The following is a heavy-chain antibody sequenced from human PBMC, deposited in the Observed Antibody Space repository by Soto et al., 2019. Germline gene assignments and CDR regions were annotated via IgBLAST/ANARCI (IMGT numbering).Heavy chain of an antibody. CDR1: GFSFSNYG. J-gene: IGHJ3*02. CDR3: TKGAAVYDFAFDK. Sequence: PGGSLRLSCATSGFSFSNYGINWVRQAPGKGLEWVSGITKTGRSTFIADSVRGRFTISRDNLKNIMYLQMNSLRVDDTALYYCTKGAAVYDFAFDKWGQGTMVTVSS. CDR2: ITKTGRST. D-gene: IGHD3-3*01. V-gene: IGHV3-23*01.